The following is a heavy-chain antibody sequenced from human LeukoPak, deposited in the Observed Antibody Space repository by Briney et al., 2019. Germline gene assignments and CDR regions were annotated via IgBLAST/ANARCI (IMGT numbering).Heavy chain of an antibody. D-gene: IGHD3/OR15-3a*01. Sequence: SETLSLTCTVSGGSISSYYWSWIRQPPGKGLEWIGYIYTSGSTNYNPSLKSRIPISVDTSKSQCSLNLCTGTAADTAVYYCARQGGTGNRHYYMDVWGKGTTVTVSS. V-gene: IGHV4-4*09. CDR1: GGSISSYY. CDR2: IYTSGST. CDR3: ARQGGTGNRHYYMDV. J-gene: IGHJ6*03.